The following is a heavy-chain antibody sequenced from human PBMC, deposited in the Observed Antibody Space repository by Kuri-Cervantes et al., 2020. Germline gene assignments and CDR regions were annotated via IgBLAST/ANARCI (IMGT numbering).Heavy chain of an antibody. CDR2: IKQDGSEQ. CDR3: GRGGGYPSF. Sequence: LSLTCAASGFTFSSYGMHWVRQAPGKGLEWVANIKQDGSEQNYVDSVKGRFTISRDNAKNSLYLEMSSLRGDDTAVYYCGRGGGYPSFWGQGTLVTVSS. D-gene: IGHD6-25*01. V-gene: IGHV3-7*01. CDR1: GFTFSSYG. J-gene: IGHJ4*02.